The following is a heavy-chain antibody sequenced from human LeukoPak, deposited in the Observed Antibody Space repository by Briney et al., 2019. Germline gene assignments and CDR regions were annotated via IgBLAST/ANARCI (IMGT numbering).Heavy chain of an antibody. Sequence: ASVKVSCKASGYTFTSYGISWVRQAPGQGLEWMGWISAYNGNTNYAQKLQGRVTMTTDASTSTAYMELRSLRSDDTAVYYCARGAMTTPLLDFDYWGQGTLVTVSS. CDR2: ISAYNGNT. CDR1: GYTFTSYG. D-gene: IGHD4-11*01. J-gene: IGHJ4*02. V-gene: IGHV1-18*01. CDR3: ARGAMTTPLLDFDY.